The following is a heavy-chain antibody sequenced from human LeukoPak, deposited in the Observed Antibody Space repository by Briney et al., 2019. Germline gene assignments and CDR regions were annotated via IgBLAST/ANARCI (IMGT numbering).Heavy chain of an antibody. D-gene: IGHD6-13*01. Sequence: GASVKVSCKASGYTFSGYAISWVRQAPGQGLEWMGGVIPVFGTANYAQKFQGRVTIIADKSTSTAYMELNSLRFEDTAVYYCARGQQLVDFDFWGQGTLVTVSS. CDR3: ARGQQLVDFDF. CDR1: GYTFSGYA. V-gene: IGHV1-69*06. CDR2: VIPVFGTA. J-gene: IGHJ4*02.